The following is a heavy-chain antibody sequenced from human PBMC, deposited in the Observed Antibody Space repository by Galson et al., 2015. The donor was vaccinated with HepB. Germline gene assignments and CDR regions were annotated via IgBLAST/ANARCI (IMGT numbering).Heavy chain of an antibody. J-gene: IGHJ6*02. D-gene: IGHD6-13*01. Sequence: ETLSLTCTVSGGSISSYYWSWIRQPAGKGLEWIGRIYTSGSTNYNPSLKSRVTMSVDTSKNQFSLKLSSVTAADTAVYYCARGTEKYSSSWYIGGGMDVWGQGTTVTVSS. CDR3: ARGTEKYSSSWYIGGGMDV. CDR1: GGSISSYY. CDR2: IYTSGST. V-gene: IGHV4-4*07.